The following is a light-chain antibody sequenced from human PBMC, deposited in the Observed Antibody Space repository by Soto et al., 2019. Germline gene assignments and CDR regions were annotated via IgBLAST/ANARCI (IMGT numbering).Light chain of an antibody. J-gene: IGKJ5*01. CDR2: AAS. CDR1: QGISSY. Sequence: AIRMTQSPSSFSASTGDRVTITCRASQGISSYLAWYQQKPGKAPKLLIYAASTLQSGVPSRFSGSGSGTDFTLTICCLQSEDFATYYCQQYYSYPRITFGQGTRLEIK. V-gene: IGKV1-8*01. CDR3: QQYYSYPRIT.